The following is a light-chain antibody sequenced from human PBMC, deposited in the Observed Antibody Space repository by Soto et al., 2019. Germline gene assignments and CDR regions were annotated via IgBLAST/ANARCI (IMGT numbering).Light chain of an antibody. Sequence: DIQMTPSPSTLSASVGDIVTITCRASQSVDTCLAWYQQKPGKAPHLLIYKASSLETGVPSRFSGSGSVTEFTLTISSLQPDDFATYYCQQFYRYPWTFGQGNKGEIK. CDR3: QQFYRYPWT. CDR1: QSVDTC. V-gene: IGKV1-5*03. J-gene: IGKJ1*01. CDR2: KAS.